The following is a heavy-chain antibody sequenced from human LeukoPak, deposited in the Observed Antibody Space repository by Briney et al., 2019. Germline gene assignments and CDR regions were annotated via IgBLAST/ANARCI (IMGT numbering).Heavy chain of an antibody. J-gene: IGHJ4*02. Sequence: ASVKVSCKASGYTFTSYDINWVRQATGQGLEWMGWMNPNSGNTGYAQKFQGRVTMTRSTSISTAYMELSSLRSEDTVVYYCARAPRDGYSDYWGQGTLVTVSS. V-gene: IGHV1-8*01. CDR2: MNPNSGNT. D-gene: IGHD5-24*01. CDR3: ARAPRDGYSDY. CDR1: GYTFTSYD.